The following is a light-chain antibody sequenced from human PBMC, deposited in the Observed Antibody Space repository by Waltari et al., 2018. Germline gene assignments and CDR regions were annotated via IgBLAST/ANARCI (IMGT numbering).Light chain of an antibody. CDR1: SPNIGSNT. CDR3: AAWDDSLIYV. Sequence: QSVLTQPPSASGTPGQRVTISCSGSSPNIGSNTLNWSQQPPGTAPKLLIYSNNQRPSGVPDRFSGSKSGTSASLAISGLQSEDEADYYCAAWDDSLIYVFGTGTKVTVL. V-gene: IGLV1-44*01. J-gene: IGLJ1*01. CDR2: SNN.